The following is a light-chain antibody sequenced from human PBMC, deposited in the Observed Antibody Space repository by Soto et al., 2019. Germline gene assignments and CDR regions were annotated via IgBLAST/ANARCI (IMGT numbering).Light chain of an antibody. Sequence: QSALTQPASVSGSPGQSITFSCTGTSSDVGGYNYVSWYQQHPGKAPKLMIYEVSNRPSGVSNRFSGSKSGNTASLTISGLQAEDEADYYCSSYTTSSTRVFGTGTKLTVL. V-gene: IGLV2-14*01. CDR3: SSYTTSSTRV. J-gene: IGLJ1*01. CDR2: EVS. CDR1: SSDVGGYNY.